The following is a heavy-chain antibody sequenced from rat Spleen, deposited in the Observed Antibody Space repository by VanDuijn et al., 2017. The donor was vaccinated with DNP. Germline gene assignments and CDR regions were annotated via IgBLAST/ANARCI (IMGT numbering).Heavy chain of an antibody. CDR1: GFSITSNY. CDR3: ARLEFGGYTYYFDY. V-gene: IGHV3-1*01. Sequence: EVQLQESGPGLVKPSQSLSLTCSVTGFSITSNYRWNWIRKFPGNKLEWIGHISNSGSTTYNPSLKSRISITRDTSKNQFFLQLNSVTTDDTATYYCARLEFGGYTYYFDYWGQGVMVTVSS. D-gene: IGHD1-11*01. CDR2: ISNSGST. J-gene: IGHJ2*01.